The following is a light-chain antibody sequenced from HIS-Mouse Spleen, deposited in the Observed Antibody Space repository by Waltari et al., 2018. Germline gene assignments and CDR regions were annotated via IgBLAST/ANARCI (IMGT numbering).Light chain of an antibody. V-gene: IGLV2-8*01. Sequence: QSALTPPPSASGSPGPSVTISCTGTSSDVGGYNYVPWYQQHPGKAPKLMIYEVSKRPSGVPDRFSGSKSGNTASLTVSGLQAEDEADYYCSSYAGSNNWVFGGGTKLTVL. J-gene: IGLJ3*02. CDR2: EVS. CDR3: SSYAGSNNWV. CDR1: SSDVGGYNY.